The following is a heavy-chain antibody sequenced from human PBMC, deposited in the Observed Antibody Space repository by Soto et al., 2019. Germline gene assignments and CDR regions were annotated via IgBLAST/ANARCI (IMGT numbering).Heavy chain of an antibody. V-gene: IGHV1-24*01. Sequence: ASVKVSCKVSRYTLTEVSIHWVRRAPGKGLEWMGGLDPEDGEIIYAQKFQGRVTVTEEKSTDTAYMELSSLTSEDTAVYYCEKRFIAGRGAFDIWDQGTMVTVSS. J-gene: IGHJ3*02. CDR2: LDPEDGEI. CDR3: EKRFIAGRGAFDI. CDR1: RYTLTEVS. D-gene: IGHD6-13*01.